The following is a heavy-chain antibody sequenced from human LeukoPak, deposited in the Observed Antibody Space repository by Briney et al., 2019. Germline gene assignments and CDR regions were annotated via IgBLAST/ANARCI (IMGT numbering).Heavy chain of an antibody. CDR3: ARAGGRYSSSWFKFDY. CDR1: GFTFSSYA. D-gene: IGHD6-13*01. CDR2: ISSTSNYI. V-gene: IGHV3-21*01. Sequence: GGSLRLSCAASGFTFSSYAMSWVRQAPGKGLEWVSSISSTSNYIYYADSVTGRFTISRDNAKDSLFLQMNSLRAEDTAVYYCARAGGRYSSSWFKFDYWGQGTLVTVSS. J-gene: IGHJ4*02.